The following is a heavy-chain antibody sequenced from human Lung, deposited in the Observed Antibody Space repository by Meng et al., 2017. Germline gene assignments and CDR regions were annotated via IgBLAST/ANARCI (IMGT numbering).Heavy chain of an antibody. CDR2: MKSNVDGGTV. J-gene: IGHJ4*01. V-gene: IGHV3-15*01. CDR1: GFTFSNAW. Sequence: QLLDAGGGLVKPGGYLRLSFAVSGFTFSNAWMPWVRQAPGKGLEWIGRMKSNVDGGTVDYAAAVKGRFFISRDDSENTFYLQMNSLKTEDTAVYYCSGHVDYWGHGTLVTVSS. CDR3: SGHVDY.